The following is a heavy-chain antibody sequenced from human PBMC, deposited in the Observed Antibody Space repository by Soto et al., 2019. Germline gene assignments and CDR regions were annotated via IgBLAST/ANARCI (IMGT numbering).Heavy chain of an antibody. CDR3: ARDGGGFYYSYYGMDV. Sequence: ASVKVSCKASGYTFTSYAMHWVRQAPGQRLEWMGWINAGNGNTKYSQKFQGRVTITRGTSASTAYMELSSLRSEDTAVYYCARDGGGFYYSYYGMDVWGQGTTVTVSS. CDR2: INAGNGNT. J-gene: IGHJ6*02. CDR1: GYTFTSYA. D-gene: IGHD3-10*01. V-gene: IGHV1-3*01.